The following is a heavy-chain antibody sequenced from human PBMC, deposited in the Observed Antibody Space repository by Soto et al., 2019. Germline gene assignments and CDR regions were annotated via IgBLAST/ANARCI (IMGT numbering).Heavy chain of an antibody. V-gene: IGHV4-30-4*01. CDR2: IYYSGST. J-gene: IGHJ5*02. CDR1: GGSISSGYYY. Sequence: PSETLYLTCTVSGGSISSGYYYWSWIRQPPGKGLAWIGYIYYSGSTYYNPSLKSRVTISVDTSENQFSLKLSSVTAADTAVYYCARLYVLEYIWFDPWGQGTLVTVSS. D-gene: IGHD2-8*01. CDR3: ARLYVLEYIWFDP.